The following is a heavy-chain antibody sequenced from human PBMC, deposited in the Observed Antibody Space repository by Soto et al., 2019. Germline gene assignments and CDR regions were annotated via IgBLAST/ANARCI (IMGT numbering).Heavy chain of an antibody. CDR3: ARHCGGDCYSRSPPYYYYGMDV. Sequence: QVQLVQSGAEVKKPGSSVKVSCKASGGTFSSYAISWVRQAPGQGLEWMGGIIPIFGTADYAQKFQGRVTINADESTSTAYMERSSLRSEDTAVYYWARHCGGDCYSRSPPYYYYGMDVWGQGTTVTVSS. D-gene: IGHD2-21*02. V-gene: IGHV1-69*12. J-gene: IGHJ6*02. CDR2: IIPIFGTA. CDR1: GGTFSSYA.